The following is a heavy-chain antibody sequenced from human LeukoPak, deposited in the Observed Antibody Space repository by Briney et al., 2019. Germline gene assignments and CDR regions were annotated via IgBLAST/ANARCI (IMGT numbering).Heavy chain of an antibody. V-gene: IGHV4-39*07. Sequence: SETLSLTCTVSGGSISSSSYYWGWIRQPPGKGLEWIGSIYYSGSTYYNPSLKSRATISVDRSKNQFSLKLSSVTAADTAVYYCAREERVGYCSSTSCPPPIYWGQGTLVTVSS. D-gene: IGHD2-2*01. CDR3: AREERVGYCSSTSCPPPIY. J-gene: IGHJ4*02. CDR1: GGSISSSSYY. CDR2: IYYSGST.